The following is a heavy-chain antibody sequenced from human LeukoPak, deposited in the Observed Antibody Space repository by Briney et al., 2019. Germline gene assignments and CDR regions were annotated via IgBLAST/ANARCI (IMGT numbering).Heavy chain of an antibody. V-gene: IGHV3-48*03. CDR3: ARAYCSSSSCYPPNY. CDR2: IGSGGSPI. Sequence: GGSLRLSCTVSGLTFSDFEMNWVRLAPGKGLEWISHIGSGGSPIHYADSVRGRFAISRDNGKSSLYLQMNSLRAEDTAVYYCARAYCSSSSCYPPNYWGQGTLVTVSS. J-gene: IGHJ4*02. D-gene: IGHD2-2*01. CDR1: GLTFSDFE.